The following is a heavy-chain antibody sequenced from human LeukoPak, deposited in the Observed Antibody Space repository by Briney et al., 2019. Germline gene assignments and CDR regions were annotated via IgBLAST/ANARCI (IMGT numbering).Heavy chain of an antibody. CDR2: ILSSGSHI. CDR1: GFTFSDLY. D-gene: IGHD3-22*01. CDR3: ARESSVSSWRDYDRLFDC. Sequence: CLRLSCAASGFTFSDLYMSWIRPAPRKGLGWDSYILSSGSHIFYADSVEGRFTISRDNSKHSLFLQMNRLRATHTAVSLCARESSVSSWRDYDRLFDCWGQGTLVTVSS. V-gene: IGHV3-11*04. J-gene: IGHJ4*02.